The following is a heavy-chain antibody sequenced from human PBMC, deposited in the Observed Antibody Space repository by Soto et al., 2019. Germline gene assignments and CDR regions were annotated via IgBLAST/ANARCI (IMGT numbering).Heavy chain of an antibody. Sequence: SETLSLTCSISGGSVSSTNYYWSWVRQAPGKGLEWIGYIYYSGSTNYNPSLKNRVTVSVDKSMNQFSLKLTSVTAADTAVYYCATNSYYSLGVWGQGTTVTVSS. CDR3: ATNSYYSLGV. CDR1: GGSVSSTNYY. V-gene: IGHV4-61*05. J-gene: IGHJ6*02. CDR2: IYYSGST.